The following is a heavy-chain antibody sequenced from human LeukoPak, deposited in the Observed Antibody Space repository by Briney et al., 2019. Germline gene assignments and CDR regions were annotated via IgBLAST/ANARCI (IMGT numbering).Heavy chain of an antibody. Sequence: PSETLSLTCTVSGGSITSDPYYWVWIRQPPGKGLEWIGTIYYRGNTYYNPSLKSRVTISVDTSKNQFSLRLSSVTAPDTAVYYCARDPGYGSVAPWGQGTLVTVSS. D-gene: IGHD3-10*01. CDR2: IYYRGNT. V-gene: IGHV4-39*02. CDR3: ARDPGYGSVAP. CDR1: GGSITSDPYY. J-gene: IGHJ5*02.